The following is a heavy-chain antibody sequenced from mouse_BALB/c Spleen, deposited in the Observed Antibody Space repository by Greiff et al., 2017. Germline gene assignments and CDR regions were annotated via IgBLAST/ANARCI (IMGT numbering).Heavy chain of an antibody. CDR1: GYTFTDYN. J-gene: IGHJ3*01. Sequence: VQLQQSGPELVKPGASVKIPCKASGYTFTDYNMDWVKQSHGKSLEWIGDINPNNGGTIYNQKFKGKATLTVDKSSSTAYMELRSLTSEDTAVYYCARKGLWYPFAYWGQGTLVTVSA. V-gene: IGHV1-18*01. D-gene: IGHD2-1*01. CDR2: INPNNGGT. CDR3: ARKGLWYPFAY.